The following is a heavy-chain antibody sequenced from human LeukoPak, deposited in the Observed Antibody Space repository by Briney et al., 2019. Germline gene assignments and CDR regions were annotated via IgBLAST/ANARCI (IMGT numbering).Heavy chain of an antibody. CDR2: IYYSGST. CDR3: ARDRPDSSGYLYYFDY. Sequence: PSETLSLTCTVSGVSISSYYWSWIRQPPGKGLEWIGYIYYSGSTNYNPSLKSRVTISVDTSKNQFSLKLSSVTAADTAVYYCARDRPDSSGYLYYFDYWGQGTLVTVSS. V-gene: IGHV4-59*01. D-gene: IGHD3-22*01. CDR1: GVSISSYY. J-gene: IGHJ4*02.